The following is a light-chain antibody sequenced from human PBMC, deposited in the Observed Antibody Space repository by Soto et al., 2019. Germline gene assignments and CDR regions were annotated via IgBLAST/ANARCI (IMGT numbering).Light chain of an antibody. CDR3: FSFTTDWTHV. CDR2: EVG. Sequence: QSFLTQPASVSGSPGQAITISCTGSSSDIGAYNYVSWFQQYPGKAPKLIISEVGNRPSGVSNRFSGSKSGTAASLTISGLQTEDEADYFCFSFTTDWTHVFGTGTKVTVL. CDR1: SSDIGAYNY. J-gene: IGLJ1*01. V-gene: IGLV2-14*01.